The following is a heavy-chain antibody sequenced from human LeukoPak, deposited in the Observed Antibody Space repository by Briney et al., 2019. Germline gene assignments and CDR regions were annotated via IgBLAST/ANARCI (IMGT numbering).Heavy chain of an antibody. D-gene: IGHD5-24*01. CDR3: ARSDGYTYFDY. J-gene: IGHJ4*02. CDR2: INHSGST. Sequence: SETLSLTCAVYGGSFSGYYWSWIRQPPGKGLEWIGEINHSGSTNYNPSLKSRVTISVDTSKNQFSLKLSSVTAADTAVYYCARSDGYTYFDYWGQGTLVTVSS. V-gene: IGHV4-34*01. CDR1: GGSFSGYY.